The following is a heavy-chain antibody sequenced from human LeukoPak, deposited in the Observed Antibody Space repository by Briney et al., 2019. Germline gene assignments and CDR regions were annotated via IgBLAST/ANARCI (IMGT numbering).Heavy chain of an antibody. V-gene: IGHV1-69*04. CDR3: ARDSSSPLGY. J-gene: IGHJ4*02. CDR1: GGTFSSYN. CDR2: IIPILGIA. Sequence: GSSVEVSCKASGGTFSSYNISWVRQAPGQGLEWMGRIIPILGIANYAQKFQGRVTITADKSTSTAYMELSSLRSEDTAVYYCARDSSSPLGYWGQGTLVTVSS. D-gene: IGHD6-13*01.